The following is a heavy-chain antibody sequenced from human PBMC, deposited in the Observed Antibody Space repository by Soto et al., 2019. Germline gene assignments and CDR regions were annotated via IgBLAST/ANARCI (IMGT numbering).Heavy chain of an antibody. CDR2: INANSGDT. V-gene: IGHV1-2*02. Sequence: ASVKVSCKASGYTFSGHYMHWIRQAPGQGPEWLGWINANSGDTDRAPKFQDRLTMTRDTSISTAYMELSRLRSDDTAVYYCARGGALDGTSPPFNHWGQGTLVTVAS. J-gene: IGHJ4*02. D-gene: IGHD6-19*01. CDR3: ARGGALDGTSPPFNH. CDR1: GYTFSGHY.